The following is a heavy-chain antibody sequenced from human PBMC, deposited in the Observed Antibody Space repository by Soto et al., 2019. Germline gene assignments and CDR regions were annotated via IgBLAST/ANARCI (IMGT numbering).Heavy chain of an antibody. Sequence: QVQLVQSGAEVKKPGASVKVSCKASGYTFTSYAMHWVRQAPGQRLEWMGWINAGNGNTKYLQKFQGRVIITRDTSASTAYMELSSLRSEDTAVYYCARGDYYDIHDYWGQGTLVTVSS. CDR3: ARGDYYDIHDY. CDR2: INAGNGNT. D-gene: IGHD3-22*01. CDR1: GYTFTSYA. V-gene: IGHV1-3*01. J-gene: IGHJ4*02.